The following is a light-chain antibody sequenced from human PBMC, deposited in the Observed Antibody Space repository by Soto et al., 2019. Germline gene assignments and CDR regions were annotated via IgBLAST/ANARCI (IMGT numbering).Light chain of an antibody. CDR2: DVT. CDR3: ISYASINTDV. Sequence: QSVLTQPASVSGSPGQSITISCTGTSSDVGGYDYVSWYQQHPGKAPKLMIYDVTNRPSGVSNRFSGSKSGNTASLTISGLQAEDEADYYCISYASINTDVFGTGTKVTVL. CDR1: SSDVGGYDY. J-gene: IGLJ1*01. V-gene: IGLV2-14*01.